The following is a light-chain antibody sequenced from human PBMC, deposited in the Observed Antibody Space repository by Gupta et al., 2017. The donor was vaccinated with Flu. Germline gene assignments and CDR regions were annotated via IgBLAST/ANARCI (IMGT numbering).Light chain of an antibody. CDR1: QSIRSSY. Sequence: DIVLTQSPGTLSLSPGERATLSCSASQSIRSSYLAWYQQKPGQAPRLLIYGASSRATGIPDRFSGSGSGTDFTLTISRLEPEDFAVYYCQQYGDSPLTFGGGTKVEI. CDR2: GAS. V-gene: IGKV3-20*01. CDR3: QQYGDSPLT. J-gene: IGKJ4*01.